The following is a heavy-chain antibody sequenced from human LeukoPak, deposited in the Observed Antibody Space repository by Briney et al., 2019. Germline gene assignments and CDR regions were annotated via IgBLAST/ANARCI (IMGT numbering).Heavy chain of an antibody. Sequence: GGSLRLSCAASGFTFSSYGMHWVRQAPGKGLEWVAFIRNDGSNKYYADSVKGRSTTSTDNSKKTLYLQMNSLGAEDTAVYYCAKDGSSTVTTRYFDLWGRGTLVTVSS. D-gene: IGHD4-17*01. CDR1: GFTFSSYG. V-gene: IGHV3-30*02. J-gene: IGHJ2*01. CDR2: IRNDGSNK. CDR3: AKDGSSTVTTRYFDL.